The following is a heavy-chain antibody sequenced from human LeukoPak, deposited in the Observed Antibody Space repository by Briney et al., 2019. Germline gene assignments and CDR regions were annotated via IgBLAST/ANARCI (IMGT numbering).Heavy chain of an antibody. CDR2: ISSSGSTI. Sequence: GGSLRLSCAASGFTFSSYWMSWVRQAPGKGLEWVSYISSSGSTIFYADSMKGRFTTSRDNAKNSLYLQMKSLRAEDTAVYYCARLGYCSGGSCYSLDHWGQGTLVTVSS. CDR1: GFTFSSYW. J-gene: IGHJ4*02. D-gene: IGHD2-15*01. V-gene: IGHV3-48*04. CDR3: ARLGYCSGGSCYSLDH.